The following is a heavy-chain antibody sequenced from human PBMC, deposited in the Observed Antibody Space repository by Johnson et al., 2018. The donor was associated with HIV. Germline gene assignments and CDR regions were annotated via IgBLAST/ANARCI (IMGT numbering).Heavy chain of an antibody. CDR3: AKGGVGRDGNRDAFDI. J-gene: IGHJ3*02. CDR2: ISYSGSST. Sequence: EQLVESGGGVVQPGRSLRLSCAASGYSFDSHAMNWVRQGPGKGLEWVAAISYSGSSTYYADSVKGRFTISRDNPKNTLYLQMNSLRREDTAVYYCAKGGVGRDGNRDAFDIWGQGTMVTVSS. CDR1: GYSFDSHA. V-gene: IGHV3-23*04. D-gene: IGHD5-24*01.